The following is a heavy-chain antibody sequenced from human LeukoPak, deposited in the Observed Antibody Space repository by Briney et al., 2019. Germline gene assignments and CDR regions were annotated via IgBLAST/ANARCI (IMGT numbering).Heavy chain of an antibody. J-gene: IGHJ5*02. CDR3: ASCTQYSSSPYNWFDP. Sequence: ASVKVSCKASGYTFTGYYMHWVRQAPGQGLEWMGWINPNSGGTNYAQKFQGRVTITADESTSTAYMELSSLRSEDTAVYYCASCTQYSSSPYNWFDPWGQGTLVTVSS. D-gene: IGHD6-6*01. CDR2: INPNSGGT. CDR1: GYTFTGYY. V-gene: IGHV1-2*02.